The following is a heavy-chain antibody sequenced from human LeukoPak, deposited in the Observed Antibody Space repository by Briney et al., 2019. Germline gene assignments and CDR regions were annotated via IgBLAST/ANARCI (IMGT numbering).Heavy chain of an antibody. J-gene: IGHJ4*02. V-gene: IGHV3-30*18. CDR1: GFTFSSYW. Sequence: GGSLRLSCAASGFTFSSYWMHWVRQAPGKGLVWVAVISYDGSNKYYADSVKGRFTISRDNSKNTLYLQMNSLRAEDTAVYYCAKLPGTYESSNYWGQGTLVTVSS. D-gene: IGHD3-3*01. CDR3: AKLPGTYESSNY. CDR2: ISYDGSNK.